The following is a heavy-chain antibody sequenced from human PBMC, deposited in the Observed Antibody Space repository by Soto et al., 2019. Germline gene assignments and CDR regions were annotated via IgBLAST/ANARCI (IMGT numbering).Heavy chain of an antibody. CDR1: GFTFSSYS. CDR3: ARDSMVRGVTEFVGYYGMDV. D-gene: IGHD3-10*01. V-gene: IGHV3-21*01. J-gene: IGHJ6*02. Sequence: PGGSLRLSCAASGFTFSSYSMNWVRQAPGKGLEWVSSISSSSSYIYYADSVKGRFTISRDNAKNSLYLQMNSLRAEDTAVYYCARDSMVRGVTEFVGYYGMDVWGQGTTVTVSS. CDR2: ISSSSSYI.